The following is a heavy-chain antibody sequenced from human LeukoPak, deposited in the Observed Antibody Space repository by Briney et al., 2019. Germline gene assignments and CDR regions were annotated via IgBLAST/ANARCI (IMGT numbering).Heavy chain of an antibody. D-gene: IGHD2/OR15-2a*01. Sequence: GGSLRLSCAASGFTFSSYEMNWVRQAPGKGLEWVSYISSSGSTIYYADSVKGRFTISRDNAKNSLYLQMNSLRAEDTAVYYCVRDVGEYKPFDYWGQGTLVTVSS. CDR3: VRDVGEYKPFDY. CDR2: ISSSGSTI. CDR1: GFTFSSYE. J-gene: IGHJ4*02. V-gene: IGHV3-48*03.